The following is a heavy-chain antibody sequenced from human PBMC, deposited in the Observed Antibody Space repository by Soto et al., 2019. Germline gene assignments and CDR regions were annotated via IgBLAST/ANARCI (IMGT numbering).Heavy chain of an antibody. J-gene: IGHJ6*01. CDR3: ARLNVDTAMARVRYYYYGMDV. Sequence: SETLSVTCTFSGCSISIGDYDWSWIRQPPGKGLERIGYIYCSGSTYYNLSLKSRVTISVDTSKNQFSLKLSSVTAADTAVYYCARLNVDTAMARVRYYYYGMDVWGQGTTVTVSS. CDR2: IYCSGST. V-gene: IGHV4-30-4*02. D-gene: IGHD5-18*01. CDR1: GCSISIGDYD.